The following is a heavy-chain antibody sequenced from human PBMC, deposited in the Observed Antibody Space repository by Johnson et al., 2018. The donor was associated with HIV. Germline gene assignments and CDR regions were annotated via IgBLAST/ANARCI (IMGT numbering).Heavy chain of an antibody. CDR1: GFTFSDYY. CDR3: ARGGQWELLAAFDI. J-gene: IGHJ3*02. Sequence: EVQLVESGGGLVKPGGSLRLSCAASGFTFSDYYMSWVRQAPGKGLVWVSIIYSGGSTYYADSVKGRFTISRDNSKNTLYLQMNSLRAEDTAVYCCARGGQWELLAAFDIWGQGTMVTVSS. CDR2: IYSGGST. D-gene: IGHD1-26*01. V-gene: IGHV3-66*02.